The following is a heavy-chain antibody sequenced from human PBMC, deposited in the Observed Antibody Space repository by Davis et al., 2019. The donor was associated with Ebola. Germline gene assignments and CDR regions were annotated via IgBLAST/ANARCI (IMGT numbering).Heavy chain of an antibody. CDR1: GYTFTGYY. D-gene: IGHD3-22*01. J-gene: IGHJ3*02. CDR3: ARDLYYYDSSGYYHAFDI. CDR2: INPNSGGT. Sequence: ASVKVSCKASGYTFTGYYMHWVRQAPGQGLEWMGWINPNSGGTNYAQKFQGWVTMTRDTSISTAYMELSRLRSDDTAVYYCARDLYYYDSSGYYHAFDIWGQGTMVTVSS. V-gene: IGHV1-2*04.